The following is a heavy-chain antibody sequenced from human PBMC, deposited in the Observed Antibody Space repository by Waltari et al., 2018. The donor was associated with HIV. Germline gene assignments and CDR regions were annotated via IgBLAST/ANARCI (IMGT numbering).Heavy chain of an antibody. CDR1: GGSISSSSYY. CDR3: ARLYYDSSGCFDY. V-gene: IGHV4-39*01. D-gene: IGHD3-22*01. Sequence: TLSLTCTVSGGSISSSSYYWGWIRQPPGKGLEWIGSIYYSGSTYYNPSLKSRVTISVDTSKNQFSLKLSSVTAADTAVYYCARLYYDSSGCFDYWGQGTLVTVSS. J-gene: IGHJ4*02. CDR2: IYYSGST.